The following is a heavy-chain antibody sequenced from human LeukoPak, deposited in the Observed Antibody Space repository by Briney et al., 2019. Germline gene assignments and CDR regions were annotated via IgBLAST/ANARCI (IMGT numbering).Heavy chain of an antibody. CDR3: ARGNPNSSSYAY. CDR2: INPNSGGT. V-gene: IGHV1-2*02. Sequence: ASVKVSCKASGYTFTGYYMHWVRQAPGQGLEWMGWINPNSGGTNYAQKFQGRVTMTRDTSISTAYMELSRLRSDDTAVYYRARGNPNSSSYAYWGQGTLVTVSS. D-gene: IGHD6-6*01. CDR1: GYTFTGYY. J-gene: IGHJ4*02.